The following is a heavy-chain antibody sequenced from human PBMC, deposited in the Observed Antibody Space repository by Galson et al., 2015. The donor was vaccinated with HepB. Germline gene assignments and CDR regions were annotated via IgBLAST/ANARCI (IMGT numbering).Heavy chain of an antibody. D-gene: IGHD4-17*01. CDR3: ARDPETVTTLPYYYYGINWNGSSTGYADSVKGRFTISRDNAKNSLYLQMNSLRAEDTALYYCARDEEWLHNWYFDL. V-gene: IGHV3-21*01. Sequence: LRLSCAASGFTFSSYSMNWVRQAPGKGLEWVSSISSSSSYIYYADSVKGRFTISRDNAKNSLYLQMNSLRAEDTAVYYCARDPETVTTLPYYYYGINWNGSSTGYADSVKGRFTISRDNAKNSLYLQMNSLRAEDTALYYCARDEEWLHNWYFDLWGRGTLVTVSS. J-gene: IGHJ2*01. CDR2: ISSSSSYI. CDR1: GFTFSSYS.